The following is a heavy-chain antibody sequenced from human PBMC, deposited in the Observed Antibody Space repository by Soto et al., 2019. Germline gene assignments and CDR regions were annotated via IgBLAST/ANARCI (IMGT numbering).Heavy chain of an antibody. J-gene: IGHJ5*02. CDR2: ISYDEGSK. V-gene: IGHV3-30*18. CDR1: GFTFSDHG. D-gene: IGHD3-10*01. Sequence: QVQLVESGGGLVQPGGSLRLSCAASGFTFSDHGIHWVRQPPGKGLEWVAVISYDEGSKFYADSVRGRITLSRDKSQIMVYLHLNSLRVDYSAVYYCAKDRELYCRELDNVGYDNWFETRGQGTLVIVSS. CDR3: AKDRELYCRELDNVGYDNWFET.